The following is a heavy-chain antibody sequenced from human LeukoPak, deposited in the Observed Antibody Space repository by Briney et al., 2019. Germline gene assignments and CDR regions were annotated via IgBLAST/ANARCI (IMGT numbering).Heavy chain of an antibody. D-gene: IGHD3-3*01. V-gene: IGHV4-59*01. CDR2: IYYTGAT. CDR1: GGSIISYY. CDR3: ATSYTYDFWSGFDY. Sequence: PSETLSLTCSVSGGSIISYYWSWIRQPPGKGLEWIGYIYYTGATKYSPSLTSRVTISVDTSKNQFSLKLSSVTAADTAVYYCATSYTYDFWSGFDYWGQGTLVTVSS. J-gene: IGHJ4*02.